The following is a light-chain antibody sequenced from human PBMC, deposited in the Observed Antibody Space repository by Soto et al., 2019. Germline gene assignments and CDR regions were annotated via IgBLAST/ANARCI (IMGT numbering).Light chain of an antibody. Sequence: EIVLTQSPATLSLSPGERAILSFRASQSVSTFLAWFQQKPGQPPRLLIYNASNRTTGIPARFSGSGSGTDFTLTISSLEPEDFAVYYCQQRSNWPPTFGQGTRLEI. CDR3: QQRSNWPPT. J-gene: IGKJ5*01. CDR1: QSVSTF. V-gene: IGKV3-11*01. CDR2: NAS.